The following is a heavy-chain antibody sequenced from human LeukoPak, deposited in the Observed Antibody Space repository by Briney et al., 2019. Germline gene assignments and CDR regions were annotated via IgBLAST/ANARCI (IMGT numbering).Heavy chain of an antibody. D-gene: IGHD1-26*01. CDR1: GFTFGDYA. J-gene: IGHJ4*02. V-gene: IGHV3-15*01. CDR3: TTRRGY. Sequence: PGGSLRLSCTASGFTFGDYAMSWVRQAPGKGLEWVGHIKSKATGGTTDYAAPVKGRFTISRDDSKNTLYLQMNSLKTEDTAVYYCTTRRGYWGQGTLVTVSS. CDR2: IKSKATGGTT.